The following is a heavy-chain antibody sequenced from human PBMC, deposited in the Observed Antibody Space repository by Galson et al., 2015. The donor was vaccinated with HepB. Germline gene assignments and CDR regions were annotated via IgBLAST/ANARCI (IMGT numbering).Heavy chain of an antibody. V-gene: IGHV3-11*01. CDR2: ISNSGTTK. CDR3: ARAAGWIDP. Sequence: SCKASGFTFSDYHMAWIRQAPGKGLEWVSHISNSGTTKNYADSVKGRFTISRDNAKNSLYLQMNSLRVEDTAVYYCARAAGWIDPWGQGTQVAVSS. D-gene: IGHD3-10*01. J-gene: IGHJ5*02. CDR1: GFTFSDYH.